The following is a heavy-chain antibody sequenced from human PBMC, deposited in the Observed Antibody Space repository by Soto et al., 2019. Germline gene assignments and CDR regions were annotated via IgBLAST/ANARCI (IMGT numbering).Heavy chain of an antibody. D-gene: IGHD1-7*01. CDR1: GGSISSGDYY. CDR2: IYYSGST. Sequence: TLSLTCPVSGGSISSGDYYWSWIRQPPGKGLEWIGYIYYSGSTYYNPSLKSRVTISVDTSKNQFSLKLSSVTAADTAVYYCARGGNWNYVGGAFDYWGQGTLVTVSS. V-gene: IGHV4-30-4*01. CDR3: ARGGNWNYVGGAFDY. J-gene: IGHJ4*02.